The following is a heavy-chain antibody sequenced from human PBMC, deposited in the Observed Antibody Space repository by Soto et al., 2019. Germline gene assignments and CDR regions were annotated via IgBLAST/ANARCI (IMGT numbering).Heavy chain of an antibody. J-gene: IGHJ5*02. V-gene: IGHV2-5*01. Sequence: SGPTMVNPTQTLTLTCTFSGFSLTTSGVGVGWIRQPPGKALEWLALIYWNDDKRYSPSLRGRLTITKDTSKNQVVLAMTNMDPVDTATYYCAHHTITPATNWFDPWGLGTLVTVSS. CDR1: GFSLTTSGVG. CDR3: AHHTITPATNWFDP. D-gene: IGHD2-2*01. CDR2: IYWNDDK.